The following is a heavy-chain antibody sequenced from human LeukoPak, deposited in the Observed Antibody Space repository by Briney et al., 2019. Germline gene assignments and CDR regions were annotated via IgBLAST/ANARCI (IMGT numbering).Heavy chain of an antibody. Sequence: GRSLRLSCAASGFTFSSYGMHWVRQAPGKGLEWVAVIWYDGSNKYYADSVKGRFTISRDNSKNTLYLQMNSLRAEDTAVYYCARGVPVPAAILMRGFDYWGQGTLVTVSP. CDR2: IWYDGSNK. CDR1: GFTFSSYG. J-gene: IGHJ4*02. V-gene: IGHV3-33*01. CDR3: ARGVPVPAAILMRGFDY. D-gene: IGHD2-2*02.